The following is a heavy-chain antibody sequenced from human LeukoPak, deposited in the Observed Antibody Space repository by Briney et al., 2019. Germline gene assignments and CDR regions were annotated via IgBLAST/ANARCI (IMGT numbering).Heavy chain of an antibody. CDR3: ARWAYCGGDCYFLDY. Sequence: SETLSLTCTVSGGSLNAYYWTWIRQPPEKGLEWVGHIHYTGSTTYSPSLNSRVTISLDTSKNQFSLRLGSVTAADTAVYYCARWAYCGGDCYFLDYWGQGTLVIVSS. CDR1: GGSLNAYY. D-gene: IGHD2-21*02. CDR2: IHYTGST. J-gene: IGHJ4*02. V-gene: IGHV4-59*01.